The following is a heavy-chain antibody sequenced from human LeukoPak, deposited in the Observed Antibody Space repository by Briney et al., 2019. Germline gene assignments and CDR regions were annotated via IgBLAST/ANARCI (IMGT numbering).Heavy chain of an antibody. J-gene: IGHJ4*02. D-gene: IGHD5-12*01. CDR3: ARGNVIMVATIDNY. Sequence: GGSLRLSCAASGFTFDRYVMHWIRQAPGKGLEWVAVISPDGSMKDYADSVKGRFTVSRDNSKNTPYLQLSSLRPEDTSLYYCARGNVIMVATIDNYWGQGTLVTVSS. CDR1: GFTFDRYV. V-gene: IGHV3-30*15. CDR2: ISPDGSMK.